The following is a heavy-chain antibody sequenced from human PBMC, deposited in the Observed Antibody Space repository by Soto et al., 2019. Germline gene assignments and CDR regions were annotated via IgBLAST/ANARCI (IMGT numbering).Heavy chain of an antibody. V-gene: IGHV3-30*18. CDR1: GFTFSSYG. CDR2: ISYDGSNK. D-gene: IGHD2-2*01. Sequence: PGGSLRLSCAASGFTFSSYGMHWVRQAPGKGLEWVAVISYDGSNKYYADSVKGRFTISRDNSKNTLYLQMNSLRAEDTAVYYCAKDLVIPAAMGGMDVWGQGTTVTVSS. J-gene: IGHJ6*02. CDR3: AKDLVIPAAMGGMDV.